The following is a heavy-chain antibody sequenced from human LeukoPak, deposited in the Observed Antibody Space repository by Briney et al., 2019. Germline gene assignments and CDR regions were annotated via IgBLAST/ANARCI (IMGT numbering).Heavy chain of an antibody. CDR3: ARDWLGGFDY. Sequence: PGGSLRLSCAASGFTFSSYAMHWVRQAPGKGLEWVAVISYDGSNKYYADSVKGRFTISRDNSKNTLYLQMNSLRAEDTAVYYCARDWLGGFDYWGQGTLVTVSS. D-gene: IGHD6-19*01. CDR1: GFTFSSYA. J-gene: IGHJ4*02. CDR2: ISYDGSNK. V-gene: IGHV3-30*04.